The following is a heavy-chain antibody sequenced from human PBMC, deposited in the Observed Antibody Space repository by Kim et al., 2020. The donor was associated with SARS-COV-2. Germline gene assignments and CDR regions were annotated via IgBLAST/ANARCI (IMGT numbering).Heavy chain of an antibody. D-gene: IGHD3-22*01. CDR3: AKGGYLDP. Sequence: GGSLRLSCAASGFTFSSSAMYWVRQAPGKGPEWVSTISDSGGGTYYADSVKGRFTISRDNSKDTLYLQMKSLRVEDTVVYYWAKGGYLDPWGQGTLVTVSS. V-gene: IGHV3-23*01. J-gene: IGHJ5*02. CDR2: ISDSGGGT. CDR1: GFTFSSSA.